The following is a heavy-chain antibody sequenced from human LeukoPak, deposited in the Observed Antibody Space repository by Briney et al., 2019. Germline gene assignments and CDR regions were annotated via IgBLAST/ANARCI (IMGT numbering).Heavy chain of an antibody. CDR2: ISAYNGNT. CDR1: GYTFITYA. J-gene: IGHJ5*02. Sequence: ASVKVSCKASGYTFITYAMIWVRQAPGQGLEWMGWISAYNGNTNYAQKLQGRVTMTTDTSTSTAYMELRSLRSDDTAVYYCARARNDYGDYGNWFDPWGQGTLVTVSS. D-gene: IGHD4-17*01. CDR3: ARARNDYGDYGNWFDP. V-gene: IGHV1-18*01.